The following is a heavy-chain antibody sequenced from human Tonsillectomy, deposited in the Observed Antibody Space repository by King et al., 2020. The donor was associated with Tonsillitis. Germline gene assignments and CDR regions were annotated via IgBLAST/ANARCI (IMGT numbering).Heavy chain of an antibody. J-gene: IGHJ3*02. CDR1: GGSISSGSYY. CDR3: ARNRLYVVVLYDSFDI. V-gene: IGHV4-61*02. Sequence: VQLQESGPGLVKPSQTLSLTCTVSGGSISSGSYYWSWIRQSAGKGLEWIGRIYTSGTTNYNPSLSSRVTMSVDTSKNQFSLQLNSVTAADTAVYYCARNRLYVVVLYDSFDIWGQGTMVSVSS. CDR2: IYTSGTT. D-gene: IGHD2-2*01.